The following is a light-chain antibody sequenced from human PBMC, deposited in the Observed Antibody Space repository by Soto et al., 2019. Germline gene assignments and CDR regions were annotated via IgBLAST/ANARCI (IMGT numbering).Light chain of an antibody. CDR2: EVT. CDR1: SSDGGGYNF. Sequence: QSVLTQPPSVFGSPGQSITISCTGTSSDGGGYNFVSWYQQLPGKAPKLMIYEVTSRPSGVSNRFSGSKSGNTASLTISGLQPEDEAEYYCSSYTTSSNVVFGTGTKVT. J-gene: IGLJ1*01. V-gene: IGLV2-14*03. CDR3: SSYTTSSNVV.